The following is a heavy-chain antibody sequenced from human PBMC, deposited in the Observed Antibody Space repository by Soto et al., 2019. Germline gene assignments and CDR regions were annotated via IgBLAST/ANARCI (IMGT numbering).Heavy chain of an antibody. CDR3: AGIGEDVYYGMDV. V-gene: IGHV4-4*07. J-gene: IGHJ6*02. Sequence: SETLSLTCSVSGGSMRSYYWNWLRQPAGKGLEWIGRIYSRGDTNYNPSVKSRVTMSVDTSKNEFSLRLNSVTVADTAVYYCAGIGEDVYYGMDVWGQGTTVTVSS. D-gene: IGHD2-21*01. CDR1: GGSMRSYY. CDR2: IYSRGDT.